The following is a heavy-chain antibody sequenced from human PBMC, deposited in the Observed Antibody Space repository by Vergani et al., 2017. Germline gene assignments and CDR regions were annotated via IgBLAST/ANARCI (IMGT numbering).Heavy chain of an antibody. D-gene: IGHD3-10*01. CDR3: VSQPPLRLNRGVLVIPGDS. V-gene: IGHV1-69-2*01. Sequence: EVHVLQSGAEVKKPGAAVKISCKVSGYTFTERHMHWVQQAPGRGLEWMGLVAPRDGETKYAGRFQGRVTITADTSSDTVYMELNNLVSEDTAVYYCVSQPPLRLNRGVLVIPGDSWGQGTQVTVSS. J-gene: IGHJ5*01. CDR1: GYTFTERH. CDR2: VAPRDGET.